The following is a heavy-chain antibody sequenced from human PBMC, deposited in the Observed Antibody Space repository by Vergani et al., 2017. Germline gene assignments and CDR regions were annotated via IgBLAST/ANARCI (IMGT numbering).Heavy chain of an antibody. CDR2: IYYSGRT. D-gene: IGHD3-10*01. CDR3: ARIGAELLRDYYYGMDV. CDR1: GGYIGSSSYY. Sequence: QLQLQESGPGLVKPSETLSLTCTVSGGYIGSSSYYWGWIRQPPGKGLAWIGSIYYSGRTYYNPSLKSRVTISVDTSKNQFSLKLSSVTAADTAVYYCARIGAELLRDYYYGMDVWGQGTTVTVSS. J-gene: IGHJ6*02. V-gene: IGHV4-39*07.